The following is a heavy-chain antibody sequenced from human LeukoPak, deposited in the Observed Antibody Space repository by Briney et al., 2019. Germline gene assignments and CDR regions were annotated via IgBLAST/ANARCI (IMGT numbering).Heavy chain of an antibody. CDR3: ARDRYCSGGSCYCYDY. CDR2: ISSSSSYI. D-gene: IGHD2-15*01. V-gene: IGHV3-21*01. Sequence: GGSLRLSCAASGFTFSSYSMNWVRQAPGKGLEWVSSISSSSSYIYYADSVKCRFTISRDNAKNSLYLQMNSLRAEDTAVYYCARDRYCSGGSCYCYDYWGQGTLVTVSS. J-gene: IGHJ4*02. CDR1: GFTFSSYS.